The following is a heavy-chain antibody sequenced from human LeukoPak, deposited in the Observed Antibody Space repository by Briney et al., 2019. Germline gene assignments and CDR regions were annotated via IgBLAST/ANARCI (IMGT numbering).Heavy chain of an antibody. CDR1: GGTFSSYA. CDR3: AREGNVEMDTDLDY. J-gene: IGHJ4*02. D-gene: IGHD5-24*01. Sequence: SVKVSCKASGGTFSSYAISWVRQAPGQGLEWMGRIIPILGIANYAQKFQGRVTITADKSTSTAYMELSSLRSEDTAVYYCAREGNVEMDTDLDYWGQGTLVTVSS. CDR2: IIPILGIA. V-gene: IGHV1-69*04.